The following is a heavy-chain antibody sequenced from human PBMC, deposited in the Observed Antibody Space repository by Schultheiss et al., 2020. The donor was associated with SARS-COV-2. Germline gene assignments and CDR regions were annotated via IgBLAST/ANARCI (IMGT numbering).Heavy chain of an antibody. CDR3: AKDRGYSQYYFDY. D-gene: IGHD5-18*01. CDR2: ISSSSTI. J-gene: IGHJ4*02. Sequence: GSLRLSCAASGLTFSRCTMSWVRQAPGKGLEWVSSISSSSTIYYADSVKGRFTISRDNSKNTLYLQMMSLRAEDTALYYCAKDRGYSQYYFDYWGQGTLVTVSS. V-gene: IGHV3-23*01. CDR1: GLTFSRCT.